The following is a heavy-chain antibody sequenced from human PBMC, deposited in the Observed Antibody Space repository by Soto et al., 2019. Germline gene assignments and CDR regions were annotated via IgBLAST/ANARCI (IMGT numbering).Heavy chain of an antibody. CDR3: ATSRYYYDSSGYYWFDP. J-gene: IGHJ5*02. Sequence: ASVKVPCMALGGTFSSYAISWVRQAPGQGLEWMGGIIPIFGTANYAQEVQGSVTSTADEPTRTAYMEQSSLRSEDKAVYYCATSRYYYDSSGYYWFDPWGQGTLVTVSS. CDR2: IIPIFGTA. CDR1: GGTFSSYA. V-gene: IGHV1-69*13. D-gene: IGHD3-22*01.